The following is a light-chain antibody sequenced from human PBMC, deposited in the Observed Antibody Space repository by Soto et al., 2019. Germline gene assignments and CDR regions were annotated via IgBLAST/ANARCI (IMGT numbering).Light chain of an antibody. CDR2: GAS. CDR1: QSVSSNY. CDR3: QQYGSSPMT. J-gene: IGKJ5*01. V-gene: IGKV3-20*01. Sequence: DIVLTQSPATLCLSPGERATLSCRASQSVSSNYLAWYQQKPGQAPRLLIYGASSRATGIPDRFSGSGSGTGFTLTISRLEPEDFAVYYCQQYGSSPMTFGQGTRLEI.